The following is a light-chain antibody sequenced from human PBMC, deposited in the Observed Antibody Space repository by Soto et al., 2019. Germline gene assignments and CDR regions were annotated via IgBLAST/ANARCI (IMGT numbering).Light chain of an antibody. CDR2: GAS. CDR1: QNIGSPY. Sequence: ERVILQSRGTLSVAPVSLAPISFMSSQNIGSPYLVWYQQKPGQAHRLLIHGASTRATGIQDRFAGSGSGTDFTLTITRMEPEDFAVYYCKQYSSSPRTFGQGTKVDI. J-gene: IGKJ1*01. CDR3: KQYSSSPRT. V-gene: IGKV3-20*01.